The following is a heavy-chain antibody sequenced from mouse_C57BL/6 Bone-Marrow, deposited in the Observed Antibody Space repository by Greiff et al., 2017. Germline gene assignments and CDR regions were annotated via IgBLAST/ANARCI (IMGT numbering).Heavy chain of an antibody. CDR3: ARGGNYVDYAMDY. Sequence: EVHLVESGGGLVKPGGSLKLSCAASGFTFSSYAMSWVRQTPEKRLEWVATISDGGSYTYYPDNVKGRFTIYRDNAKNNLYLQMSHLKSEDTAMYYCARGGNYVDYAMDYWGQGTSVTVSS. CDR1: GFTFSSYA. J-gene: IGHJ4*01. D-gene: IGHD2-1*01. V-gene: IGHV5-4*01. CDR2: ISDGGSYT.